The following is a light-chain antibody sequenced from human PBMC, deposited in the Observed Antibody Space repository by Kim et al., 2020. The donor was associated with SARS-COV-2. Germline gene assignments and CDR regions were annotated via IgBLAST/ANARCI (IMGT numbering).Light chain of an antibody. V-gene: IGKV3-20*01. J-gene: IGKJ2*01. CDR2: GAS. CDR1: QRVSSGY. CDR3: QQYGSSPET. Sequence: EIMLTQSPGTLSLSPGERATLSCRASQRVSSGYLAWYQQKPGQPPRLLLYGASSRATGIPDRFSGSGSGTEFTLTISRLEPEDFAVYFCQQYGSSPETFGRGTKLEI.